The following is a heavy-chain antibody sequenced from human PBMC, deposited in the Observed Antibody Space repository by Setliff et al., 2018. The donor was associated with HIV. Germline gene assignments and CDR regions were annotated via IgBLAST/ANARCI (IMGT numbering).Heavy chain of an antibody. Sequence: SETLSLTCTVSGGSITRSSAYWAWIRQPPGKGLQWIGSIFYSGHTYYNPSLKSRVTISVDTSKNQFSLKLSSVTAADTAVYYCATRGWNGYKAFDYWGQGTLVTVSS. D-gene: IGHD1-1*01. CDR3: ATRGWNGYKAFDY. CDR1: GGSITRSSAY. CDR2: IFYSGHT. V-gene: IGHV4-39*07. J-gene: IGHJ4*02.